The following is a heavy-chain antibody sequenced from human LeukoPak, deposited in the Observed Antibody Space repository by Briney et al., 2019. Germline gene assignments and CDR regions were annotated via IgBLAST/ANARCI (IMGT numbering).Heavy chain of an antibody. CDR3: ASRAPPAAY. CDR2: INHSGST. V-gene: IGHV4-34*01. D-gene: IGHD6-13*01. CDR1: GGSFSGYY. J-gene: IGHJ4*02. Sequence: PSETLSLTCAVYGGSFSGYYWSWIRQPPGKGLEWIGEINHSGSTNYNPSLKSRVTISVDTSKNQFSLKLSSVTAADTAVYYCASRAPPAAYWGQRTLVTVSS.